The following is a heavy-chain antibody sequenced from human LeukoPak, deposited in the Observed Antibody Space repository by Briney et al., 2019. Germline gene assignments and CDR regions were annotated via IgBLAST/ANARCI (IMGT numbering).Heavy chain of an antibody. V-gene: IGHV1-69*06. D-gene: IGHD3-3*01. CDR2: IIPMFGTA. J-gene: IGHJ5*02. CDR1: GGTFSSYA. Sequence: SVKVSCKASGGTFSSYAISWVRQAPGQGLEWMGGIIPMFGTANYAQKFQGRVTITADKSTSTAYMELSSLRSEDTAVYYCARVGYYDFWSGYYNNWFDPWGQGTLVTVSS. CDR3: ARVGYYDFWSGYYNNWFDP.